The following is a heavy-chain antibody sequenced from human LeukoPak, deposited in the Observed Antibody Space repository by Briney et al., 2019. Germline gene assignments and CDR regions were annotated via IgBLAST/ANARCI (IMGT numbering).Heavy chain of an antibody. V-gene: IGHV4-59*01. CDR3: ARDIGPKTGYCRGGSCYPAEGYFDY. CDR1: GGSISSYY. Sequence: PSETLSLTCTVSGGSISSYYWSWIRQPPGKGLEWIGYIYYGGGTVYNPSLKSRVTLSVDTSNNQFSLRLSSVTAADTAVYYCARDIGPKTGYCRGGSCYPAEGYFDYWGQGTLVTVSS. J-gene: IGHJ4*02. CDR2: IYYGGGT. D-gene: IGHD2-15*01.